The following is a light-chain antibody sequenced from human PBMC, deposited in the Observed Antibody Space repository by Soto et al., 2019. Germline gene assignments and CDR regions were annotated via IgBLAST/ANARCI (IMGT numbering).Light chain of an antibody. CDR3: QQYNSYPYT. CDR2: KAS. Sequence: DIQMTQSPSTLSASVGDRVTITCRASQSISSWLAWYQQKPGKAPKLLTYKASSLESGVPSRFSGSRFGTDFTLTISSLQPDDFATYYCQQYNSYPYTFGQGTKLDIK. J-gene: IGKJ2*01. V-gene: IGKV1-5*03. CDR1: QSISSW.